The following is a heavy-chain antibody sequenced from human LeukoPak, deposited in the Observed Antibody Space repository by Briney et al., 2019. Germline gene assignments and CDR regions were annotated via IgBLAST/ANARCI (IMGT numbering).Heavy chain of an antibody. D-gene: IGHD3-9*01. J-gene: IGHJ4*02. CDR2: ISAYNGNT. CDR3: ARDFSLTARYYDILNGYYYFDY. Sequence: GASVKVSCKASGYTFISYGISWVRQAPGQGLEWMGWISAYNGNTNYAQKLQGRVTMTTDTSTSTAYMELRSLRSDDTAVYYCARDFSLTARYYDILNGYYYFDYWGQGTLVTVSS. CDR1: GYTFISYG. V-gene: IGHV1-18*01.